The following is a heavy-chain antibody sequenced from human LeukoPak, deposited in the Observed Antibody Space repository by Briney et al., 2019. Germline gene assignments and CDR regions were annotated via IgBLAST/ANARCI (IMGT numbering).Heavy chain of an antibody. CDR3: AISYSISWYQGD. J-gene: IGHJ4*02. CDR1: GFTFGNYA. CDR2: ISGSGGST. D-gene: IGHD6-13*01. Sequence: GGSLRLSCAASGFTFGNYAMTWVRQAPGKGLKWVSAISGSGGSTYYADSVKGRFTISRDNSKNTLYLQMNSLRAEDTAIYYCAISYSISWYQGDWGQGTLVTVSS. V-gene: IGHV3-23*01.